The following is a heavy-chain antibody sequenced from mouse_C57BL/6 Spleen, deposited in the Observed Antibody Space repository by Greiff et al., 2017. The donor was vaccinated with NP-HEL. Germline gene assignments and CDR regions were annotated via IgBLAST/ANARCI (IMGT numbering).Heavy chain of an antibody. D-gene: IGHD2-1*01. V-gene: IGHV1-64*01. CDR3: ARSFYGNPYYAMDY. CDR1: GYTFTSYW. CDR2: IHPNSGST. Sequence: VQLQQPGAELVKPGASAKLSCKASGYTFTSYWMHWVKQRPGQGLEWIGMIHPNSGSTNYNEKFKSKATLTVDKSSSTAYMQLSSLTSEDSAVYYCARSFYGNPYYAMDYWGQGTSVTVSS. J-gene: IGHJ4*01.